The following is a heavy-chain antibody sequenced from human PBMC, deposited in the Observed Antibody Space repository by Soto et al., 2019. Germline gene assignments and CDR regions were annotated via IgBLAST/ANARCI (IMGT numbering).Heavy chain of an antibody. CDR2: ISYDGSNK. J-gene: IGHJ6*02. Sequence: QVQLVESGGGVVQPGRSLRLSCAASGFTFGSYAMHWVRQAPGKGLEWVAVISYDGSNKYYSDSVKGRFTISRDNSKNTLYLQMNNLRAEDTAVYYCASDTGWSSTPGYYYGMDVWGQGTTVSVSS. D-gene: IGHD1-26*01. CDR3: ASDTGWSSTPGYYYGMDV. V-gene: IGHV3-30-3*01. CDR1: GFTFGSYA.